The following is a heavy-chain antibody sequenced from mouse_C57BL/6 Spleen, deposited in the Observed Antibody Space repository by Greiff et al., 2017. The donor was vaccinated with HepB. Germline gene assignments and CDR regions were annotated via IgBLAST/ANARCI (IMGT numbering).Heavy chain of an antibody. Sequence: VQLVESGPGLVAPSQSLSITCTVSGFSLTSYAISWVRQPPGKGLEWLGVIWTGGGTNYNSALKSRLSISKDNSKSQVFLKMNSLQTDDTARYYCAREFLLLRLYYFDYWGQGTTLTVSS. CDR1: GFSLTSYA. CDR2: IWTGGGT. CDR3: AREFLLLRLYYFDY. D-gene: IGHD1-1*01. V-gene: IGHV2-9-1*01. J-gene: IGHJ2*01.